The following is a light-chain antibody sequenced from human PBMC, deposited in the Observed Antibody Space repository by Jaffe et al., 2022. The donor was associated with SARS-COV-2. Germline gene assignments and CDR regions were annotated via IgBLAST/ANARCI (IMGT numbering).Light chain of an antibody. V-gene: IGKV1-39*01. CDR2: AAS. J-gene: IGKJ1*01. CDR1: QSISRH. CDR3: QQNYDAPRT. Sequence: DIQMTQSPFSLSASVGDTINVSCRASQSISRHLNWYQQKPGTAPEVLIYAASNLKTGVPSRFTGSGSGTDFTLTISNLQPEDFATYYCQQNYDAPRTFGRGTKVEV.